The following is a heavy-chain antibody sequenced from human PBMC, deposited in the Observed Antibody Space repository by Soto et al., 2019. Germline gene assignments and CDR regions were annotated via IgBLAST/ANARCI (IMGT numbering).Heavy chain of an antibody. CDR2: INPDSGGT. J-gene: IGHJ4*02. Sequence: GASVKVSCKASGYMFTGYYMHWVRQAPGQGLEWMGWINPDSGGTNYQQKFQGRVTMTRDTSISTAYLELSSLRSDDTAVYYCTRKVATFKFDYCGQGTLVTVSS. CDR1: GYMFTGYY. V-gene: IGHV1-2*02. D-gene: IGHD5-12*01. CDR3: TRKVATFKFDY.